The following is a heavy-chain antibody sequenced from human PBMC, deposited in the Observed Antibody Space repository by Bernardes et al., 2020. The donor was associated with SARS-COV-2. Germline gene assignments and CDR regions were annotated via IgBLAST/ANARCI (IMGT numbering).Heavy chain of an antibody. V-gene: IGHV4-34*01. CDR3: ARGLRSGYYIGSLYFDY. J-gene: IGHJ4*02. Sequence: ETLSLTCAVYIGSFSGYYWTWIRQSPGKGLEWIGEINHSGSTNYNSSLKSRVTISADTSKNQFSLTLTSVTAADTAVYYCARGLRSGYYIGSLYFDYWGQGALVTVSS. CDR2: INHSGST. CDR1: IGSFSGYY. D-gene: IGHD3-3*01.